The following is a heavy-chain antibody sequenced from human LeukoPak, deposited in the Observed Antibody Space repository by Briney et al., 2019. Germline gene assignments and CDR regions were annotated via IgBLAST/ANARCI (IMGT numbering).Heavy chain of an antibody. V-gene: IGHV3-30*18. D-gene: IGHD6-19*01. CDR3: AKDRGWCFEY. Sequence: GGSLRLSCAASGFSFGGSDIHWVRQAPDKGLEWVAFISYDGSDKYYADSVKGRLTVSRDNSKHTLYLQMNSLRAEDTAVYYCAKDRGWCFEYWGQGTVVTVSS. J-gene: IGHJ4*02. CDR1: GFSFGGSD. CDR2: ISYDGSDK.